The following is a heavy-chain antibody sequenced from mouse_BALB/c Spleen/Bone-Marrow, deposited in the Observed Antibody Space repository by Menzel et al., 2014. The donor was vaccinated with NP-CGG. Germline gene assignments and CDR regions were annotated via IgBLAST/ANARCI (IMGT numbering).Heavy chain of an antibody. CDR1: GFTFSDYH. D-gene: IGHD2-3*01. V-gene: IGHV5-12*01. CDR3: ARRGWYYAMDY. Sequence: EVMLVESGGGLVQPGGPLKLSCAPSGFTFSDYHMYWVRQTPEKRLEWVAYISNGGGSTYYPDTVKGRFTISRDNAKNTLYLQMSRLKSEDTAMYYCARRGWYYAMDYWGQGTSVTVSS. CDR2: ISNGGGST. J-gene: IGHJ4*01.